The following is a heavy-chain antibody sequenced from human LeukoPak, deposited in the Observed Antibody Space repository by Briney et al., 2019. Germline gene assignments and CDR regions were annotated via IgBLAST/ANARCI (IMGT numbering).Heavy chain of an antibody. CDR3: ARGIAVAGTFFDY. D-gene: IGHD6-19*01. Sequence: SETLSLTCTVSGGSISSGGYYWSWIRQHPGKGLEWIGYIYYSGSTYYNPSLKSRVTISVDTSKNQFSLKLSSVTAADTAVYYCARGIAVAGTFFDYWGQGTLVTVSS. J-gene: IGHJ4*02. CDR1: GGSISSGGYY. V-gene: IGHV4-31*03. CDR2: IYYSGST.